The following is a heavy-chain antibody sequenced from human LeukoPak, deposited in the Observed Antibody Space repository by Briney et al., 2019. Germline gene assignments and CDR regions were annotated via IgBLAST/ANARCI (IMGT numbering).Heavy chain of an antibody. V-gene: IGHV3-30*18. Sequence: GKSLRLSCAASGFTFSSCGMHWVRQAPGKGLEWVAVISYGGSNKYYADSVKGRFTISRDNSKNTLFLEMNSLRAEDTAVYYCAKALTSGWYLDAFNIWGQGTMVTVSS. D-gene: IGHD6-19*01. CDR1: GFTFSSCG. CDR3: AKALTSGWYLDAFNI. J-gene: IGHJ3*02. CDR2: ISYGGSNK.